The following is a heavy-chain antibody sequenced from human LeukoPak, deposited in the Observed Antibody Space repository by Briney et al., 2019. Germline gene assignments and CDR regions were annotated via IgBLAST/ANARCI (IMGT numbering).Heavy chain of an antibody. Sequence: GGSPRLSCAASGVTFSSYWMRWVCQPPGTGMERVANIKQEGSGKYYVGSVKGRFTISRGDAKNALYLKMNSLRAEDTAVYYCAGERWLRFLEWGSGVFDYWGQGTLVTVSS. V-gene: IGHV3-7*01. CDR1: GVTFSSYW. D-gene: IGHD3-3*01. CDR3: AGERWLRFLEWGSGVFDY. CDR2: IKQEGSGK. J-gene: IGHJ4*02.